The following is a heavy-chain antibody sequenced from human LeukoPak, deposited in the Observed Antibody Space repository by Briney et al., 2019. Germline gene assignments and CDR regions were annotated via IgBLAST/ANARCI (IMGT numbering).Heavy chain of an antibody. CDR3: AIERHSSGKAGTFNF. J-gene: IGHJ3*01. CDR2: TSYDGSIK. V-gene: IGHV3-30-3*01. CDR1: GVTFTTYS. D-gene: IGHD6-25*01. Sequence: GGSLRLSCAAAGVTFTTYSMHWVRQAPDSGLEWVSVTSYDGSIKVYAESVKGRFTISRDNSENTLYLQMNSLKFEDTAMYYCAIERHSSGKAGTFNFWGRGTMVTMSS.